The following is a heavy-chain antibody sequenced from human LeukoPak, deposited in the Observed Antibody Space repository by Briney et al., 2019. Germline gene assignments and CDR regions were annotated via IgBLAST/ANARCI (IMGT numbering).Heavy chain of an antibody. CDR3: ARDLTKGATIKFPHL. Sequence: GASVKVSCKASGYTFIGYYIHWVRQAPGQGLEWMGWINPKSGDTNYAQKFQDRVTMTRDTSISTAYMELNRLRSDDTAVYYCARDLTKGATIKFPHLWGQGTLVTVSS. CDR2: INPKSGDT. J-gene: IGHJ4*02. D-gene: IGHD1-26*01. CDR1: GYTFIGYY. V-gene: IGHV1-2*02.